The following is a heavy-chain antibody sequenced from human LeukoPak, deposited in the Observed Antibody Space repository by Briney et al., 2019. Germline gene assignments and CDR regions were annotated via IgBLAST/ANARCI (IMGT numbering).Heavy chain of an antibody. CDR1: GYSISRGYY. J-gene: IGHJ4*02. V-gene: IGHV4-38-2*01. D-gene: IGHD3-3*01. CDR2: IYHSGIT. CDR3: ARGITIFGVATIYYFDY. Sequence: KSSETLSLTCAVSGYSISRGYYWGWIRQPPGKGLEWIGNIYHSGITSYNPSLKSRVTISVDTSKNPLSLKLTSVTAADTAVYYCARGITIFGVATIYYFDYWGQGSLVTVSS.